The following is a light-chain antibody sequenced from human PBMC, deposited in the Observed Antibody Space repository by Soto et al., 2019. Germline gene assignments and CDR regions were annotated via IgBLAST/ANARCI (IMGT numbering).Light chain of an antibody. V-gene: IGKV1-39*01. CDR1: QSISSY. CDR2: AAS. Sequence: DIQMTQSPSSLSASVGDRVTITCRASQSISSYLNWYQQKPGKAPKVLIYAASSLQSGVPSRFSGIGSGTDFTLSISSLQPEDFATYYCQKSYSGPLTFGGGTKVEIK. J-gene: IGKJ4*01. CDR3: QKSYSGPLT.